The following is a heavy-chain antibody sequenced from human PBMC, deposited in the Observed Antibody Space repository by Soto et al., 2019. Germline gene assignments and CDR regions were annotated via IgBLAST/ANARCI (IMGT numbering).Heavy chain of an antibody. V-gene: IGHV4-59*12. J-gene: IGHJ5*02. CDR2: IYYIGST. D-gene: IGHD5-18*01. CDR1: GGSISSYY. Sequence: LSLTCTVSGGSISSYYWSWIRQPPGKGLEWIGYIYYIGSTNYNPSLKSRVTISVDTSKNQFSLKLSSVTAADTAVYYCARDYSYAQNAWFDPWGQGTLVTVSS. CDR3: ARDYSYAQNAWFDP.